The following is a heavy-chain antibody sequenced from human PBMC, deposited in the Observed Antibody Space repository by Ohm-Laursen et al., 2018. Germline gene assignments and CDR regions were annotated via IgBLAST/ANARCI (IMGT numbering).Heavy chain of an antibody. Sequence: THTLTLTCTFSGFSLTTSGVAVGWIRQPPGKALEWLALIYGNDEKRYSPSLKSRLTITKDTSKNQVVLTVTNMDPMDTATYYCAHRRSSTFDYWGQGTLVTVSS. CDR2: IYGNDEK. CDR3: AHRRSSTFDY. CDR1: GFSLTTSGVA. J-gene: IGHJ4*02. V-gene: IGHV2-5*01.